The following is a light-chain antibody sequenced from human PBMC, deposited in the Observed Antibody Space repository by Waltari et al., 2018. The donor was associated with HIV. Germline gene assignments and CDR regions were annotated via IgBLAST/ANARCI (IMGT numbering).Light chain of an antibody. J-gene: IGKJ1*01. CDR3: QQYNNWPRT. Sequence: EIVMTPSPATLSVSPGERVTLSCRASQKVITNLACYQQKPGQAPRLLIYGASTRATGVPPRFSGGWSGTEFTLTIGSLQSEDFAFYYCQQYNNWPRTFGQGAKVEVK. CDR1: QKVITN. V-gene: IGKV3-15*01. CDR2: GAS.